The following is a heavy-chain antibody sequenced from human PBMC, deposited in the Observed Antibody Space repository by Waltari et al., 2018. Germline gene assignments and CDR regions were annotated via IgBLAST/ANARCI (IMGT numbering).Heavy chain of an antibody. V-gene: IGHV3-23*01. CDR1: GFIFSRFA. Sequence: EVQLLESGGGLVQRGGSLRLSGAVPGFIFSRFAMSWVRHTPGKGLEWVAGTSASSGSTYYADSVQSRFTISRDNSKKRVFLQMNSLRAEDTATYYCTKMRRNLPRDIIDNWGQGTQVIIAS. CDR3: TKMRRNLPRDIIDN. CDR2: TSASSGST. J-gene: IGHJ4*02.